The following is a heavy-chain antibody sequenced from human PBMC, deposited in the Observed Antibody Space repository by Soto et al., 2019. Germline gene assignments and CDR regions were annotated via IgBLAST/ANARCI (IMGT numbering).Heavy chain of an antibody. D-gene: IGHD3-10*01. CDR2: INPSGGST. Sequence: ASVKVSCKAAGYTFTSYYMHWVLLAPGQGLEWMGIINPSGGSTSYAQKFQGRVTMTRDTSTSTVYMELSSLRSEDTAVYYCASSGRTYYYGSGSYFHYYYGMDVWGQGTTVTVSS. J-gene: IGHJ6*02. CDR3: ASSGRTYYYGSGSYFHYYYGMDV. CDR1: GYTFTSYY. V-gene: IGHV1-46*01.